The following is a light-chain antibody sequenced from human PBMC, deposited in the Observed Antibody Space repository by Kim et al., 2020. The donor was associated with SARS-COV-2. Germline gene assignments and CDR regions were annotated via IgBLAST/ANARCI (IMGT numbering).Light chain of an antibody. CDR2: WAS. Sequence: RATINCKSSRSVLYSSNNKNYLTWYQQKPGQPPKLLIYWASTREIGVPDRFSGSGSGTDFTLTISSLQAEDVAVYYCQQYYSTPYSFGQGTKLEI. CDR1: RSVLYSSNNKNY. V-gene: IGKV4-1*01. J-gene: IGKJ2*03. CDR3: QQYYSTPYS.